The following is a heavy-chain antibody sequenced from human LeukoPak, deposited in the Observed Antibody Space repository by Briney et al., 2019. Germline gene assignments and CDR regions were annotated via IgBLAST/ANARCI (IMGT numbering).Heavy chain of an antibody. J-gene: IGHJ4*02. D-gene: IGHD3-22*01. Sequence: GGSLRLSCAASGFTFSNYPMSWVRQAPGKGLEWVSTISGSGGSAYYADSVKGRFTISRDNSKNTLYLQMNSLRAEDTAVYYCARSYYEYYYDSSGYYRPYFDYWGQGTLVTVSS. CDR2: ISGSGGSA. V-gene: IGHV3-23*01. CDR3: ARSYYEYYYDSSGYYRPYFDY. CDR1: GFTFSNYP.